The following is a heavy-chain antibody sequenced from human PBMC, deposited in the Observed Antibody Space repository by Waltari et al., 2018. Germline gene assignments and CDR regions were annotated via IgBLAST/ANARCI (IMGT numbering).Heavy chain of an antibody. D-gene: IGHD3-16*01. CDR3: ARDGGDRRTTQPDY. Sequence: EVQLVESGGGLVQPGGYLRLPCVALGLPASSNHLRWVRQAPGKGREWVSVIYSGGSTFYADSVKGRFTISRDNSKNALYLQMSSLRAEDTAVYFCARDGGDRRTTQPDYWGQGTLVTVSS. CDR2: IYSGGST. J-gene: IGHJ4*02. CDR1: GLPASSNH. V-gene: IGHV3-53*01.